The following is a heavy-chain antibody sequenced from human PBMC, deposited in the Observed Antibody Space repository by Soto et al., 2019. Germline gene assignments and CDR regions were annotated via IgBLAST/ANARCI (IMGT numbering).Heavy chain of an antibody. Sequence: EVPLVESGGGLVQPGESLTLSCAASGFTFSSYWMHWVRQAPGKGLVWVSRIKSDGSGTYYADSVKGRLTISRDNAKNTLYLQMNSLRVEDTAVYFCARGDGDRHGNGYLGRHWGQGTLVTVSS. D-gene: IGHD5-18*01. CDR3: ARGDGDRHGNGYLGRH. CDR2: IKSDGSGT. CDR1: GFTFSSYW. V-gene: IGHV3-74*01. J-gene: IGHJ4*02.